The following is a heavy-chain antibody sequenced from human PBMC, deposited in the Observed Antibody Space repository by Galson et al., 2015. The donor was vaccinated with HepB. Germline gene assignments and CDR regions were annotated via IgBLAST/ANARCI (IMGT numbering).Heavy chain of an antibody. CDR1: GYTFTSYG. Sequence: SVKVSCKASGYTFTSYGISWVRQAPGQGLEWTGWISAYNGNTNYAQKLQGRVTMTTDTSTSTAYMELRSLRSDDTAVYYCARDRRRGIAAAGPDYWGQGTLVTVSS. J-gene: IGHJ4*02. V-gene: IGHV1-18*01. CDR2: ISAYNGNT. D-gene: IGHD6-13*01. CDR3: ARDRRRGIAAAGPDY.